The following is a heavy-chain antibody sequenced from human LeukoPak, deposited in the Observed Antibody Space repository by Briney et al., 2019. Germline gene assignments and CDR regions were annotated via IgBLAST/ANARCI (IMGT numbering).Heavy chain of an antibody. CDR3: ARFTYYYGSGTGPIDY. CDR1: GGSISSYY. D-gene: IGHD3-10*01. Sequence: SETLSLTCTVSGGSISSYYWSWIRQPPGKGLEWIGYIYYSGSTNYNPSLKSRATISVDTSKNQFSLKLSSVTAADTAVYYCARFTYYYGSGTGPIDYWGQGTLVTVSS. J-gene: IGHJ4*02. CDR2: IYYSGST. V-gene: IGHV4-59*08.